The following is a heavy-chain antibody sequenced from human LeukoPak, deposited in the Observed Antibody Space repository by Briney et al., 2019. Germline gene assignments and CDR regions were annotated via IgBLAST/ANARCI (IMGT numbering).Heavy chain of an antibody. J-gene: IGHJ6*02. V-gene: IGHV4-59*01. D-gene: IGHD1-1*01. CDR1: GGSISSYY. CDR3: ARVHDPNNGYYYYGMDV. Sequence: PSETLSLTCTVSGGSISSYYWSWIRQPPGKGLEWIGYIYYSGSTNYNPSLKSRVTISVDTSKNQFSLKLSSVTAADTAVYYCARVHDPNNGYYYYGMDVWGQGTTVTVSS. CDR2: IYYSGST.